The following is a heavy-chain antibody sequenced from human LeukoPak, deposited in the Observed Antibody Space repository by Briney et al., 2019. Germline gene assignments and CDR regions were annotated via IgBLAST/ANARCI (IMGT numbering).Heavy chain of an antibody. CDR2: ISSSGSDR. J-gene: IGHJ4*02. CDR3: ARDYGYEIDY. V-gene: IGHV3-11*04. D-gene: IGHD5-24*01. CDR1: GFTFSDYY. Sequence: PGGSLRLSCAASGFTFSDYYMSWIRQAPGKGLEWVSYISSSGSDRYYADSVKGRLTISRDNAKNSLYLQMNSLRVEDTAVYYCARDYGYEIDYWGQGTLVTVSS.